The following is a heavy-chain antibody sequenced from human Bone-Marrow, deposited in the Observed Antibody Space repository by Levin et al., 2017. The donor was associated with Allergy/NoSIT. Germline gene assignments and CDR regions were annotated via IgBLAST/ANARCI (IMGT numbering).Heavy chain of an antibody. Sequence: SQTLSLTCVISGDSVSSNSAAWNWIRQSPSRGLEWLGRTYYRSKWYNDYAVSLKGRITINPDTSKNQFYLQLNSVTPEDTAVYYCASSTGAGNWGYFVNWGQGTLVTVSS. CDR2: TYYRSKWYN. CDR3: ASSTGAGNWGYFVN. J-gene: IGHJ4*02. V-gene: IGHV6-1*01. D-gene: IGHD3-10*01. CDR1: GDSVSSNSAA.